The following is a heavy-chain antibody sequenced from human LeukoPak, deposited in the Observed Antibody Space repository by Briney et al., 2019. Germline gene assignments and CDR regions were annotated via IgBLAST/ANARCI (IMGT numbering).Heavy chain of an antibody. V-gene: IGHV4-4*07. CDR1: GVSISSYY. Sequence: SETLSLTCTVSGVSISSYYWSWSRQPAGRGLEWIGRIYGSGSANYNPSLKSRVTMSVDTSKNQVSLNLSSVTAADTAVYFCARVADTAMATPHFDYWGQGTLVTVSS. CDR2: IYGSGSA. CDR3: ARVADTAMATPHFDY. J-gene: IGHJ4*02. D-gene: IGHD5-18*01.